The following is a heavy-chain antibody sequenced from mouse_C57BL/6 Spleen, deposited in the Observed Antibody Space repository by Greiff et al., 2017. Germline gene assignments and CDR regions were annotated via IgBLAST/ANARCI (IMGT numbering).Heavy chain of an antibody. J-gene: IGHJ4*01. V-gene: IGHV5-2*01. Sequence: EVKLMESGGGLVQPGESLKLSCESNEYEFPSHDMSWVRKTPEKRLELVAAINSDGGSTYYPDTMERRFIISRDNTKKTLYLQMSILRSEDTALYYCARHQNYYGSSYGAMDYWGQGTSVTVSS. CDR1: EYEFPSHD. D-gene: IGHD1-1*01. CDR2: INSDGGST. CDR3: ARHQNYYGSSYGAMDY.